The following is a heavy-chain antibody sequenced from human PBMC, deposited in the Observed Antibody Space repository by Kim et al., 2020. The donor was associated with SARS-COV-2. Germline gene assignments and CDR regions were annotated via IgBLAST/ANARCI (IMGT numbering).Heavy chain of an antibody. D-gene: IGHD3-10*01. CDR2: ISAYNGNT. J-gene: IGHJ4*02. V-gene: IGHV1-18*01. CDR1: GYTFTSYG. CDR3: ARVMTMVRGVIGLFDY. Sequence: ASVKVSCKASGYTFTSYGISWVRQAPGQGLEWMGWISAYNGNTNYAQKLQGRVTMTTDTSTSTAYMELRSLRSDDTAVYYCARVMTMVRGVIGLFDYWGQGTLVTVSS.